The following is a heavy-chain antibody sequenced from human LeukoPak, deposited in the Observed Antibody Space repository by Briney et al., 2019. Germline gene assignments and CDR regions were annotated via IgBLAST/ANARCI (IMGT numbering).Heavy chain of an antibody. CDR1: GVSISNYF. CDR2: FYASGTT. D-gene: IGHD2-21*01. CDR3: ARTHCGGGSCDTFDP. Sequence: SETLSLTCNVFGVSISNYFWSWLRQPAGKGLEWIGRFYASGTTYYNPSLRSRVTLSMDTSKNHFYLKLTSVTAADTAVYYCARTHCGGGSCDTFDPWGQGTLVTVSS. V-gene: IGHV4-4*07. J-gene: IGHJ5*02.